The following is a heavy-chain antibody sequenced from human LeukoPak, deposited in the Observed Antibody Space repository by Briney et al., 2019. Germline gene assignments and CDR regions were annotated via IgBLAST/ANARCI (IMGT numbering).Heavy chain of an antibody. V-gene: IGHV1-8*02. Sequence: GASVKVSCKASGYTFTGYYMHWVRQATGQGLEWMGWMNPNSGNTGYAQKFQGRVTMTRNTSISTAYMELSSLRSEDTAVYYCARGGGSSTSRHAMLYSKATMGYWGQGTLVTVSS. D-gene: IGHD2-2*01. CDR3: ARGGGSSTSRHAMLYSKATMGY. J-gene: IGHJ4*02. CDR2: MNPNSGNT. CDR1: GYTFTGYY.